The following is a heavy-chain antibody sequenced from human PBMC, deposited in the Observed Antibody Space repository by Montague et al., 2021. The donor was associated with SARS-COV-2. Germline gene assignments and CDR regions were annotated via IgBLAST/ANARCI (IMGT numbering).Heavy chain of an antibody. CDR1: SASFSRYY. Sequence: SETLSLTCAIYSASFSRYYWSWIRQPPGKGLEWIGEINHSGSTNXNPSLKSRVTISVDTSKNQFSLKLSSVTAADTAVYYCARARQDVVVPALGIGAYYYYYMDVWGKGTPVTVSS. CDR3: ARARQDVVVPALGIGAYYYYYMDV. V-gene: IGHV4-34*01. CDR2: INHSGST. D-gene: IGHD2-2*01. J-gene: IGHJ6*03.